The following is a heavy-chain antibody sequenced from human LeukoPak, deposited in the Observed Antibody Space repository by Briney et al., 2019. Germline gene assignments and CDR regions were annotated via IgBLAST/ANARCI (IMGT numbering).Heavy chain of an antibody. D-gene: IGHD2/OR15-2a*01. CDR3: ARDHVEYFSSFDY. CDR2: INPDGGDT. J-gene: IGHJ4*02. CDR1: GYTFTDYW. Sequence: ASVTVSCKASGYTFTDYWIHWVRQAPGQGLEGMGCINPDGGDTIYARKFRGRMTMATDTSIRTAYMDLTAVRSDDTAVFYCARDHVEYFSSFDYWGRGTPVTVSS. V-gene: IGHV1-2*02.